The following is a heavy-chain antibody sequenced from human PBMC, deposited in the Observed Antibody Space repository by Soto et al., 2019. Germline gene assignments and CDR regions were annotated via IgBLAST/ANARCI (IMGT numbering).Heavy chain of an antibody. CDR1: GGTFSSYS. J-gene: IGHJ3*02. CDR3: ARYGGYSGYGAFDI. V-gene: IGHV1-69*13. CDR2: IIPIFGTA. D-gene: IGHD5-12*01. Sequence: SVKVSCKASGGTFSSYSISWVRQAPGQGLEWMGGIIPIFGTANYAQKFQGRVTITADESTSTAYMELSSLRSEDTAVYYCARYGGYSGYGAFDIWGQGTMVTVSS.